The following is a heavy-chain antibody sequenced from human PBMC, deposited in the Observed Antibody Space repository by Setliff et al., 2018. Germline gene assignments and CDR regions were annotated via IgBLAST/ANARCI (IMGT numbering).Heavy chain of an antibody. V-gene: IGHV4-39*07. D-gene: IGHD3-16*01. CDR1: GGSISSSTNY. J-gene: IGHJ5*02. CDR3: ARGFTAQPAMLRGNWFDP. CDR2: IYDRGST. Sequence: SETLSLTCTVSGGSISSSTNYWGWIRQPPGKGLEWIGNIYDRGSTHYNPSLKSRVTISEDTSKSQSSLKLSSVTAADAAVYYCARGFTAQPAMLRGNWFDPWGRGTLVTVSS.